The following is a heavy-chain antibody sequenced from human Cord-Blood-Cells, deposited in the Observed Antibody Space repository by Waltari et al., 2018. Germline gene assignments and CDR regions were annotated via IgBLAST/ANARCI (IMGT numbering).Heavy chain of an antibody. CDR1: GYTLTGSY. J-gene: IGHJ3*02. CDR3: ARDKGIRYSGSYYAFDI. V-gene: IGHV1-2*02. CDR2: INPNSGGT. D-gene: IGHD1-26*01. Sequence: VQLVQSGAEVKKPGASGKVSYKASGYTLTGSYIHWVARAPGQGLEWMGWINPNSGGTNYAQKFQGRVTMTRDTSISTAYMELSRLRSDDTAVYYCARDKGIRYSGSYYAFDIWGQGTMVTVSS.